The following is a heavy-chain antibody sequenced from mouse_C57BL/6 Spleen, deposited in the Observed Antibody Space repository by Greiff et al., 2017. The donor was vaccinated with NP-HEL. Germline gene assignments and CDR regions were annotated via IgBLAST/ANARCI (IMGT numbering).Heavy chain of an antibody. J-gene: IGHJ2*01. CDR3: ARDYYGSHFDY. D-gene: IGHD1-1*01. CDR1: GYTFTSYW. V-gene: IGHV1-52*01. CDR2: IDPSDSET. Sequence: QVQLQQPGAELVRPGSSVKLSCKASGYTFTSYWMHWVKQRPIQGLEWIGNIDPSDSETHYNQKFKDKATLTVDKSSSTAYMLLSSLTSEDSAVYYCARDYYGSHFDYWGQGTTLTVSS.